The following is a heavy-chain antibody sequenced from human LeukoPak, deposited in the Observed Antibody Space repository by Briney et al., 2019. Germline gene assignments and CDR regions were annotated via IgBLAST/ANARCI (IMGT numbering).Heavy chain of an antibody. J-gene: IGHJ3*02. Sequence: GGSLRLSCAAAGFTFSDYGMNWVRQAPGKGLEWVSGISGSGISTYYADSVKGRFTISRDNSKNTLYLQMNSLRSEDTAVYYCARDAAMVSVDAFDIWSQGTMVTVSS. CDR2: ISGSGIST. V-gene: IGHV3-23*01. CDR1: GFTFSDYG. D-gene: IGHD5-18*01. CDR3: ARDAAMVSVDAFDI.